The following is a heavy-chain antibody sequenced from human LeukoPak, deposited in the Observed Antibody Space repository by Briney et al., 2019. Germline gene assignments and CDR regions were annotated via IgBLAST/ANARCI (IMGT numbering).Heavy chain of an antibody. CDR3: AKGGIQPWNYYFDY. CDR2: IRYDGSDK. V-gene: IGHV3-30*02. D-gene: IGHD1-7*01. Sequence: PGGSLRLSCAASGFIFSSYGMHWVRLAPGKGLEWVAFIRYDGSDKFYADSVQGRFTVSRDNSKNTVSLQMNSLRREDAAVYYCAKGGIQPWNYYFDYWGQGTQVTVSS. CDR1: GFIFSSYG. J-gene: IGHJ4*02.